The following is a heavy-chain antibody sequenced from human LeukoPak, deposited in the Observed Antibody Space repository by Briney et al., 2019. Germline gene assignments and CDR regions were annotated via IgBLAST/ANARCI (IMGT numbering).Heavy chain of an antibody. Sequence: SETLSLTCTVSGGSISSSSYYWGWIRQPPGKGLEWIGSIYYSGSTYYNPSLKTRVTISVDTSKTQFSLKLSSVTAADTAVYYCARDRVNCSSTSCSRYNWFDPWGRGTLVTVYS. V-gene: IGHV4-39*07. CDR1: GGSISSSSYY. CDR3: ARDRVNCSSTSCSRYNWFDP. J-gene: IGHJ5*02. CDR2: IYYSGST. D-gene: IGHD2-2*01.